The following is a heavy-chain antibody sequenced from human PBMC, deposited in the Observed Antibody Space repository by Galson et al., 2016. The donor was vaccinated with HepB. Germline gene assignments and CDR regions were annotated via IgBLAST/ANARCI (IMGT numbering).Heavy chain of an antibody. Sequence: SVKVSCKASGYIFTTYSMHWVRQAPGQRLEWMGWIRGDNGNTASSQKFQDRVTITRDTSATTVYIELSGLTPEDTAVYYCAARSGNNPPYHLDYWGQGTPVLVPS. CDR2: IRGDNGNT. CDR3: AARSGNNPPYHLDY. J-gene: IGHJ4*02. V-gene: IGHV1-3*01. CDR1: GYIFTTYS. D-gene: IGHD3-10*01.